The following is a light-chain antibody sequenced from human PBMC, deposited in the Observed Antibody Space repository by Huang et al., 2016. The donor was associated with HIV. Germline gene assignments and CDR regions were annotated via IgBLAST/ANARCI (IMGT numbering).Light chain of an antibody. CDR2: GPS. CDR1: QRISSN. V-gene: IGKV3-15*01. J-gene: IGKJ3*01. Sequence: EIMMTQSPATLSVSPAERATLSCRASQRISSNLAWYQQKPGQAPRHLIYGPSTRANGIPARFSGSGSGTEFTLTINSLQSEDFAVYYCQQYNNRPPFTFGPGTKVDFK. CDR3: QQYNNRPPFT.